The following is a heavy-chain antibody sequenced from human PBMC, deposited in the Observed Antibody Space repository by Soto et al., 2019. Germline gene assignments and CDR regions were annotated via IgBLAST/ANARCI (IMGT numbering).Heavy chain of an antibody. CDR1: GGSFSGYY. D-gene: IGHD3-10*01. J-gene: IGHJ4*02. Sequence: SETPSLTCAVYGGSFSGYYWGWIRQQPGKGLEWIGEINHSGSTNYNPSLKSRVTISVDTSKNQFSLKLSSVTAADTAVYYCAVSGSGSYYLPLDYWGQGTLLTVSS. V-gene: IGHV4-34*01. CDR3: AVSGSGSYYLPLDY. CDR2: INHSGST.